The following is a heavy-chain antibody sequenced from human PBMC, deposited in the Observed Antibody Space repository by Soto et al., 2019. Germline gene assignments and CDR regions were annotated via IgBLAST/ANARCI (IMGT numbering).Heavy chain of an antibody. CDR2: ISYDGSNK. D-gene: IGHD6-13*01. CDR1: GFTFSSYA. Sequence: GYLRLSCAASGFTFSSYAMHWVRQAPGKGLEWVAVISYDGSNKYYADSVKGRFTISRDNSKNTLYLQMNSLRAEDTAVYYCAKENGYSSSWFEFDYWGQGTLVTVSS. CDR3: AKENGYSSSWFEFDY. J-gene: IGHJ4*02. V-gene: IGHV3-30-3*01.